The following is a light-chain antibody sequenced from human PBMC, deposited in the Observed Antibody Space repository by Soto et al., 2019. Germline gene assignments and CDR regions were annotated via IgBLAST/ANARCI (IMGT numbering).Light chain of an antibody. CDR1: QSVSSSN. Sequence: EIVLAQSPVTLSLSPGERATLSCRASQSVSSSNLAWLQQKPGQAPRLLIFRASTRATGIPARFSGSGSGTEFTLTISSLESEDFAVYYCQHYNNWPLTFGQGTKVDIK. J-gene: IGKJ1*01. CDR3: QHYNNWPLT. CDR2: RAS. V-gene: IGKV3-15*01.